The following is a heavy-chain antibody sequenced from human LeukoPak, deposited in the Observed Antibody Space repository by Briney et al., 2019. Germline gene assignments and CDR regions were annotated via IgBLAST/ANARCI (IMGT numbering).Heavy chain of an antibody. V-gene: IGHV3-48*01. CDR3: ARDQGVVAPAALNDAFDI. J-gene: IGHJ3*02. D-gene: IGHD2-2*01. CDR2: ISSSSSTI. Sequence: GGSLRLSCAASGFTFSSYSMNWVRQAPGEGLEWVSYISSSSSTIYYADSVKGRFTISRDNAKNSLYLQMNSLRAEDTAVYYCARDQGVVAPAALNDAFDIWGQGTMVTVSS. CDR1: GFTFSSYS.